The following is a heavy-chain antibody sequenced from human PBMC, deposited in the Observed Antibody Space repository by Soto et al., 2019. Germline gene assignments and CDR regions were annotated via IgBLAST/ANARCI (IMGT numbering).Heavy chain of an antibody. J-gene: IGHJ6*02. Sequence: SETLSLTCSVSGGSISDYYGSWIRQPPGKGLEWIGYIYYSGTTNYSPSLESRVTISVDTSKNQFSLELSSVTAADSAIYYCARQSGGYYYYGMDVWGQGTTVTVSS. CDR2: IYYSGTT. V-gene: IGHV4-59*08. CDR1: GGSISDYY. D-gene: IGHD1-26*01. CDR3: ARQSGGYYYYGMDV.